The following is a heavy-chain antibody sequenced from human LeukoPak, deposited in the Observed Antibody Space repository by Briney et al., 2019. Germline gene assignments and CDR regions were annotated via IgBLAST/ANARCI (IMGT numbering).Heavy chain of an antibody. CDR2: IRYDGSNK. CDR3: AREGRYYGSGIDY. D-gene: IGHD3-10*01. CDR1: GFTFSSYG. V-gene: IGHV3-30*02. Sequence: PGGSLRLSCAASGFTFSSYGMHWVRQAPGKGLEWVAFIRYDGSNKYYADSVKGRFTISRDNAKNSLYLQMNSLRAEDTAVYYCAREGRYYGSGIDYWGQGTLVTVSS. J-gene: IGHJ4*02.